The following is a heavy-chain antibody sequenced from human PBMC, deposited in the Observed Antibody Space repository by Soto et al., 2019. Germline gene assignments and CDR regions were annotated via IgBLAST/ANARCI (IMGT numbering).Heavy chain of an antibody. J-gene: IGHJ4*02. V-gene: IGHV3-72*01. CDR3: ARVRSSDYYFDY. CDR1: GFTFSDHY. D-gene: IGHD1-26*01. Sequence: EVQLVESGGGLVQPGGSLRLSCAASGFTFSDHYMDWVRQAPGKGLEWVGRTRNKANSYTTEYAASVKGRFTISRDDSKNSLYLQMNSLKTEDTAVYYCARVRSSDYYFDYWGQGTLVTVSS. CDR2: TRNKANSYTT.